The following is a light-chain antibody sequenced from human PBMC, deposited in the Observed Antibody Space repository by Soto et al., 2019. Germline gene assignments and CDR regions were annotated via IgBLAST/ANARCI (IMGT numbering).Light chain of an antibody. CDR2: WAS. CDR3: QQYYSPPRYT. Sequence: DIVMTQSPEYLAVSLGERATINCRSTQSILYSSNNKNLIAWYQQKPGQPPKLLLYWASTRQSGVPDRFSGSGSGRDFTLTISSLQDEDVVVYYCQQYYSPPRYTFGQGTRLGIK. CDR1: QSILYSSNNKNL. V-gene: IGKV4-1*01. J-gene: IGKJ2*01.